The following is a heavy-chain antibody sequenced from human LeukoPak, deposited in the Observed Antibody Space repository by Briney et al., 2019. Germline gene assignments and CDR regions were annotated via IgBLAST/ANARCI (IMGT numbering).Heavy chain of an antibody. Sequence: PGGSLRLSCAASGFTFSSHWMHWVRQAPGKGLEWVSGISDSGGSTYYADSVKGRFTISRDNSKNTLYLQMNSLRAEDTAVYYCATYRRGYYDSSDNYYFDSWGQGTLVTVSS. CDR2: ISDSGGST. V-gene: IGHV3-23*01. J-gene: IGHJ4*02. CDR1: GFTFSSHW. D-gene: IGHD3-22*01. CDR3: ATYRRGYYDSSDNYYFDS.